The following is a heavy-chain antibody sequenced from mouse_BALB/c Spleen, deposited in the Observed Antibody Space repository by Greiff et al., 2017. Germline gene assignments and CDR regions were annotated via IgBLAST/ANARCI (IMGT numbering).Heavy chain of an antibody. Sequence: VQLQQSGAELVKPGASVKLSCTASGFTIKDSYMHWVKQRPDQGLEWIGRIDPANGTTKSAPKFQGKATITADTSSNTAYLQLSSLTSEDTAVYYCARSGERTEDDIDYWGQGTTLTVSS. CDR3: ARSGERTEDDIDY. CDR1: GFTIKDSY. J-gene: IGHJ2*01. V-gene: IGHV14-3*02. CDR2: IDPANGTT. D-gene: IGHD3-1*01.